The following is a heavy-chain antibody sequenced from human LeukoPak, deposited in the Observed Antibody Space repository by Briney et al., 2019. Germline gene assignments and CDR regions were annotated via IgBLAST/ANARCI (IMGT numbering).Heavy chain of an antibody. V-gene: IGHV4-59*01. Sequence: SETLSLTCTVSGGSISSYFWSWIRQPPGKGLEWIGYIYYSGSTNYNPSLKSRVTISVDTSKNQFSLKLSSVTAADTAVYYCARARKDGYNNYDYWGQGTLVTVSS. D-gene: IGHD5-24*01. CDR3: ARARKDGYNNYDY. CDR1: GGSISSYF. CDR2: IYYSGST. J-gene: IGHJ4*02.